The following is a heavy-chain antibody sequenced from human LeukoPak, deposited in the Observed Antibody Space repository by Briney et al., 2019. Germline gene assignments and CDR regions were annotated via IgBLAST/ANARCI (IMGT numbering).Heavy chain of an antibody. CDR2: LSNSGVST. J-gene: IGHJ4*02. CDR3: AKEHDGGDIFDC. Sequence: GGSLSLSCAASGFTFSTYARSWVRQAPGQGMKWVPGLSNSGVSTYYADSVKGRFTIYRGNYKNTLDLQVNSLGVEDAGVYYCAKEHDGGDIFDCWCQGTLVTVSS. V-gene: IGHV3-23*01. CDR1: GFTFSTYA. D-gene: IGHD2-21*01.